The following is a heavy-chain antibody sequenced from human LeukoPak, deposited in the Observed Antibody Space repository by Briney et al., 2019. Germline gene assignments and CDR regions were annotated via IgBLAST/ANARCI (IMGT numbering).Heavy chain of an antibody. V-gene: IGHV1-8*03. CDR1: GYTLTELS. D-gene: IGHD6-13*01. CDR3: ARWDSSSWYYFDH. CDR2: MSPNSGNT. Sequence: GASVKVSCKVSGYTLTELSMHWVRQATGQGLEWVGWMSPNSGNTGYAQKFQGRVSITRNTSISTAYMELSSLRSEDTAVYYCARWDSSSWYYFDHWGQGTLVTVSS. J-gene: IGHJ4*02.